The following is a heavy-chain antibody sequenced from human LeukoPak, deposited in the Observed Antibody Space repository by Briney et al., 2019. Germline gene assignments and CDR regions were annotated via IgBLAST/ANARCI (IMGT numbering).Heavy chain of an antibody. CDR3: ASEFGDTMVRGVIRD. Sequence: SVKVSCKASGGTFSSYAISWVRLAPGQGLEWMGRIIPILGIANYAQKFQGRVTITADKSTSTAYMELSSLRSEDTAVYYCASEFGDTMVRGVIRDWGQGTLVTVSS. CDR1: GGTFSSYA. J-gene: IGHJ4*02. CDR2: IIPILGIA. D-gene: IGHD3-10*01. V-gene: IGHV1-69*04.